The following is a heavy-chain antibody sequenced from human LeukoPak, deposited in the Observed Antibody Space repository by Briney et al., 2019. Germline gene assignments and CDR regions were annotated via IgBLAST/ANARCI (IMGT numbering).Heavy chain of an antibody. CDR2: IYKGGPT. Sequence: GGSLRLSCAASGFNVSNHYMTWVRQVPGKGLEWVSVIYKGGPTYYANSVKGRFTISRDGSKNTVSLQMNSLRTEDTAVYYCARININHILIDWFDPWGQGTLVTVSS. J-gene: IGHJ5*02. CDR1: GFNVSNHY. CDR3: ARININHILIDWFDP. V-gene: IGHV3-53*01. D-gene: IGHD3-3*02.